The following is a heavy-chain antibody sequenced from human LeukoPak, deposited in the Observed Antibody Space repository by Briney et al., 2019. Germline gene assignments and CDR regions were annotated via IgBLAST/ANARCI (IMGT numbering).Heavy chain of an antibody. CDR1: GYSFTGYN. Sequence: ASVKVSCKTSGYSFTGYNIHWVRQAPEQGLEWMGWINPNSGDTDYAQKFQGRVTMTRDTSISTAYMELSRLRSDDTAVYYCARSSAQGYCTTSSCFDYWGQGTLVTVSS. CDR3: ARSSAQGYCTTSSCFDY. J-gene: IGHJ4*02. V-gene: IGHV1-2*02. D-gene: IGHD2-8*01. CDR2: INPNSGDT.